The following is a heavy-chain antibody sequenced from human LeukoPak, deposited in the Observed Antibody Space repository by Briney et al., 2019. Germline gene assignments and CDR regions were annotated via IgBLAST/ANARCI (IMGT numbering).Heavy chain of an antibody. J-gene: IGHJ4*02. CDR3: AREAYSGSYFSY. Sequence: ASVKVSCKASGYTFTNYYMHWVRQAPGQGLEWMGWINPNSGGTNYAQKFQGRVTMTRDTSISTAYMELSRLRSDDTAVYYCAREAYSGSYFSYWGQGTLVTVSS. D-gene: IGHD1-26*01. CDR2: INPNSGGT. CDR1: GYTFTNYY. V-gene: IGHV1-2*02.